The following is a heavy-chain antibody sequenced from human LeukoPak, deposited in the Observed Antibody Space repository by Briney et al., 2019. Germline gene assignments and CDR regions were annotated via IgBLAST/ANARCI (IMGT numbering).Heavy chain of an antibody. CDR1: GGSFSGYY. D-gene: IGHD2-15*01. V-gene: IGHV4-34*01. CDR2: INHSGST. Sequence: SETLSLTCAVYGGSFSGYYWSWIRQPPGKGLEWIGEINHSGSTNYNPSLKSRVTISVDTSKNQLSLKLSSVTAADTAVYYCARGELEDIVVVVAATQRRYYFDYWGQGTLVTVSS. J-gene: IGHJ4*02. CDR3: ARGELEDIVVVVAATQRRYYFDY.